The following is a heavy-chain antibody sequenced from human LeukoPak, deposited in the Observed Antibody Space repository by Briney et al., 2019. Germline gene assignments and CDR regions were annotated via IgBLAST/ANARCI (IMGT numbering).Heavy chain of an antibody. D-gene: IGHD3-3*01. CDR1: GYTFTSYG. Sequence: ASVKVSCKASGYTFTSYGISWVRQAPGQGLEWMGWISAYNGNTNYAQKLQGRVTMTTDTSTSTAYMELRSLRSDDRAVYYCARGGRFLEWFGYHGMDVWGQGTTVTVSS. V-gene: IGHV1-18*01. CDR2: ISAYNGNT. J-gene: IGHJ6*02. CDR3: ARGGRFLEWFGYHGMDV.